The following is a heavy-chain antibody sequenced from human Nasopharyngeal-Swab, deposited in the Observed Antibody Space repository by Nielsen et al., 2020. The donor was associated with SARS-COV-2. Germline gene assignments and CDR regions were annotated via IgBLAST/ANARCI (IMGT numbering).Heavy chain of an antibody. V-gene: IGHV3-20*04. CDR1: GFIFDDYA. CDR3: ARDKSSTVTTFDY. J-gene: IGHJ4*02. D-gene: IGHD4-17*01. Sequence: GRSLKISCAASGFIFDDYAMNWVRQAPGKGLEWVSGITWNGGSIGYAESVKGRFTISRDSAKNSLYLQMNSLRAEDTALYYCARDKSSTVTTFDYWGQGTLVTVSS. CDR2: ITWNGGSI.